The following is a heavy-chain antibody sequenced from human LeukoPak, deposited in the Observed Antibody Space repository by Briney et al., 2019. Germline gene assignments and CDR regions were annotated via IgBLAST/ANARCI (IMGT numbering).Heavy chain of an antibody. J-gene: IGHJ4*02. CDR2: INPNSGGT. D-gene: IGHD5-24*01. Sequence: GASVKVSCKASGYTFTGYYMHWVRQAPGQGLEWMGWINPNSGGTNYAQKFQGRVTMTRDTSISTAYMELSRLRSDDTAVYYCARGGAPTKGWLQLMESYWGQGTLVTVSS. V-gene: IGHV1-2*02. CDR1: GYTFTGYY. CDR3: ARGGAPTKGWLQLMESY.